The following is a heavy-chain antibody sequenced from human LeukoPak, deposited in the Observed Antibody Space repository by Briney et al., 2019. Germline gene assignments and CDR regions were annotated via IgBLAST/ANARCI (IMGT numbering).Heavy chain of an antibody. CDR3: ARGPYGGYVDAFDI. Sequence: PGGSLRLSCAASGFTFSSYSMNWVRQAPGKGLEWVSSISSSSSYIYYADSVKGRFTISRDNAKNSLYLQMNSLRDEDTAVYYCARGPYGGYVDAFDIWGQGTMVTVSS. CDR1: GFTFSSYS. V-gene: IGHV3-21*01. D-gene: IGHD4-17*01. CDR2: ISSSSSYI. J-gene: IGHJ3*02.